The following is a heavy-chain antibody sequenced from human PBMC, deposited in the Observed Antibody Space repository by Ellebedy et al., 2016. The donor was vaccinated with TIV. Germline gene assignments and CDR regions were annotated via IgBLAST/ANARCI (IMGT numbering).Heavy chain of an antibody. Sequence: GESLKISCKGSGYSFASYWIVWVRQMPGKGLEWMGIIYPGDSDTRYSASFQGQVTISADRSISTAYLQWSSLKASGSAMYYCARYGVSGTTMSWFDPWGQGTLVTVSS. D-gene: IGHD1-7*01. V-gene: IGHV5-51*01. CDR3: ARYGVSGTTMSWFDP. CDR2: IYPGDSDT. CDR1: GYSFASYW. J-gene: IGHJ5*02.